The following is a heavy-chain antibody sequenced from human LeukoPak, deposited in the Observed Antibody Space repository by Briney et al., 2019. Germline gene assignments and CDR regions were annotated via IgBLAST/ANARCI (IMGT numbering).Heavy chain of an antibody. CDR1: GYTFSTYT. CDR2: ISPYNGNT. J-gene: IGHJ4*02. CDR3: ARGRVPIFY. Sequence: GASVKVSCKASGYTFSTYTIHWVRQAPGQGLEWMGWISPYNGNTNYAQKLQGRVTMTTDTSTSTAYMELRSLRSDDTAIYYCARGRVPIFYWGQGTLVTVSS. D-gene: IGHD3-3*01. V-gene: IGHV1-18*01.